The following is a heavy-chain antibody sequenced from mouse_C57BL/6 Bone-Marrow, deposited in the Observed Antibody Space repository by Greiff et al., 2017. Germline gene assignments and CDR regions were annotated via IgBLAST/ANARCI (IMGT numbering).Heavy chain of an antibody. Sequence: VQLQQSGPELVKPGASVKISCKASGYTFTDYYMNWVKQSHGKSLEWIGDINPNNGGTSYNQKFKGKATLTVDKTSSTADMELRSLTSEDSAVYYCARGLTTVDVWGTGTTVTVSS. CDR2: INPNNGGT. CDR3: ARGLTTVDV. CDR1: GYTFTDYY. D-gene: IGHD1-1*01. V-gene: IGHV1-26*01. J-gene: IGHJ1*03.